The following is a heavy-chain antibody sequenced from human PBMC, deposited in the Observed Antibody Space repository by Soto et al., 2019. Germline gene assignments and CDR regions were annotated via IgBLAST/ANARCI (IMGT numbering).Heavy chain of an antibody. CDR2: ISAYNGNT. CDR3: ARSITLWFGEFNWFDP. J-gene: IGHJ5*02. Sequence: GASVKVSCKASGYTFTSYGISWLRQSPGQGLEWMGWISAYNGNTNYAQKLQGRVTMTTDTSTSTAYMELRSLRSDDTAVYYCARSITLWFGEFNWFDPWGQGTLVTVSS. CDR1: GYTFTSYG. V-gene: IGHV1-18*01. D-gene: IGHD3-10*01.